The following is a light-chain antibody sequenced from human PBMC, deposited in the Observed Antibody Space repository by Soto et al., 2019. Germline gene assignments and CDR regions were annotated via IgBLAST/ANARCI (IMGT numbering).Light chain of an antibody. Sequence: QSALTRPPSASGSPGRSVASACTGTSSDVGGYNYVSWYQHHPGKAPKLMIYEVNKRPSGVPDRFSGSKSGNTASLTVSGLQAEDEADYYCSSYAGSSNVFGTGTKVTV. CDR3: SSYAGSSNV. CDR1: SSDVGGYNY. J-gene: IGLJ1*01. V-gene: IGLV2-8*01. CDR2: EVN.